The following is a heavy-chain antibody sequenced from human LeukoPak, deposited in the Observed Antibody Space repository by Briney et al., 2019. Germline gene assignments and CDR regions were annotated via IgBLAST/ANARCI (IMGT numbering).Heavy chain of an antibody. CDR2: IYYSGST. J-gene: IGHJ4*02. V-gene: IGHV4-61*05. D-gene: IGHD2-15*01. CDR3: ARAGFIGPSYFDY. CDR1: GGSISSSSYY. Sequence: SETLSLTCTVSGGSISSSSYYWGWIRQPPGKGLEWIGYIYYSGSTNYNPSLKSRVTISVDTSKNQFSLKLSSVTAADTAVYYCARAGFIGPSYFDYWGQGTLVTVSS.